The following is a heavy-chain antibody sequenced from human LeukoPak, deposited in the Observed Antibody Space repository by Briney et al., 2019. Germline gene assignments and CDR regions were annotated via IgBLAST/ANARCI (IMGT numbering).Heavy chain of an antibody. CDR2: ISGSGGST. CDR1: GFTFSSYG. V-gene: IGHV3-23*01. J-gene: IGHJ4*02. Sequence: GGSLRLSCAASGFTFSSYGMSWVRQAPGKGLEWVSAISGSGGSTYYADSVKGRFTISRDNSKNTLYLQMNSLRAEDTAVYYCAKGGPLRYFDWLSYFDYWGQGTLVTVSS. D-gene: IGHD3-9*01. CDR3: AKGGPLRYFDWLSYFDY.